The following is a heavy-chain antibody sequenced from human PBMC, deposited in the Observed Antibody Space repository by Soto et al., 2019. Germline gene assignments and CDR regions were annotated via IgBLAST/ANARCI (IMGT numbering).Heavy chain of an antibody. CDR3: AKEGHTLYYDSSGYRFDP. CDR2: INPSGGST. Sequence: ASVKVSCKASGYTFTSYYMHWVRQAPRQGLEWMGIINPSGGSTSYAQKFQGRVTMTRDTSTSTVYMELSSLRSEDTAVYYCAKEGHTLYYDSSGYRFDPWGQLT. D-gene: IGHD3-22*01. J-gene: IGHJ5*02. V-gene: IGHV1-46*03. CDR1: GYTFTSYY.